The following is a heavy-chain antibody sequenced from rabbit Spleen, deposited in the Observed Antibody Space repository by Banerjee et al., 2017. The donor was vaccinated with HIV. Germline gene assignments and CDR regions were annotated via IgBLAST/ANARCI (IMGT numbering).Heavy chain of an antibody. J-gene: IGHJ3*01. CDR1: GVSFSSSSY. V-gene: IGHV1S40*01. CDR3: TRGYAGSSYTITRLDL. CDR2: IDTGSSGFT. Sequence: QSLEESGGDLVKPGASLTLTCTASGVSFSSSSYMCWVRQAPGKGLEWIACIDTGSSGFTYFATWAKGRFTCSKTSSTTVTLQMTRLTAADTATYFCTRGYAGSSYTITRLDLWGPGTLVTVS. D-gene: IGHD8-1*01.